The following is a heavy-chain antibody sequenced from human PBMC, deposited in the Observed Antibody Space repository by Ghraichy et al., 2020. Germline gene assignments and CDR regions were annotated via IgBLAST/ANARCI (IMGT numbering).Heavy chain of an antibody. CDR3: ASHGGYPPYYYYYGMDV. D-gene: IGHD4-23*01. J-gene: IGHJ6*02. CDR2: IYYSGST. V-gene: IGHV4-31*03. CDR1: GGSISSGGYY. Sequence: SQTLSLTCTVSGGSISSGGYYWSWIRQHPGKGLEWIGYIYYSGSTYYNPCLKSRVTISVDTSKNQFSLKLSSVTAADTAVYYCASHGGYPPYYYYYGMDVWGQGTTVTVSS.